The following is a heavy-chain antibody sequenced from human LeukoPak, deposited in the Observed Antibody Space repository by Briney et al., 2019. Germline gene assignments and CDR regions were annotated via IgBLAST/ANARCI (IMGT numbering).Heavy chain of an antibody. CDR3: ARSVDGGNSPFDY. Sequence: SETLSLTCAVFGYSISSSNWWGWIRQPPGKGLEWIGYIYYSGSTYYNPSLKSRVTMSVDTSKNQFSLKLSSVTAVDTAVYYCARSVDGGNSPFDYWGQGTLVTVSS. CDR2: IYYSGST. V-gene: IGHV4-28*01. D-gene: IGHD4-23*01. J-gene: IGHJ4*02. CDR1: GYSISSSNW.